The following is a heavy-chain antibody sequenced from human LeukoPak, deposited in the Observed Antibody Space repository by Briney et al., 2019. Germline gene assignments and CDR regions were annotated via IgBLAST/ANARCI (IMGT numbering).Heavy chain of an antibody. J-gene: IGHJ4*02. D-gene: IGHD3-16*01. V-gene: IGHV1-2*02. CDR1: GYTFTGYY. Sequence: ASVKVSCKASGYTFTGYYMHWVRQAPGQGLEWMGWINPNSGGTNYAQKFQGRVTMTRGTSISTAYMELSRLRSDDTAVYYCARDNFSLGSYVYWGQGTLVTVSS. CDR2: INPNSGGT. CDR3: ARDNFSLGSYVY.